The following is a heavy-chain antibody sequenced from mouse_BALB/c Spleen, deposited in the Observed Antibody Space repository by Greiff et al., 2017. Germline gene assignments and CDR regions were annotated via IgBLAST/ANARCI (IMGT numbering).Heavy chain of an antibody. CDR3: ARRTGTGAMDY. CDR1: GFTFSSYG. V-gene: IGHV5-6-3*01. CDR2: INSNGGST. D-gene: IGHD4-1*01. Sequence: EVNVVESGGGLVQPGGSLKLSCAASGFTFSSYGMSWVRQTPDKRLELVATINSNGGSTYYPDSVKGRFTISRDNAKNTLYLQMSSLKSEDTAMYYCARRTGTGAMDYWGQGTSVTVSS. J-gene: IGHJ4*01.